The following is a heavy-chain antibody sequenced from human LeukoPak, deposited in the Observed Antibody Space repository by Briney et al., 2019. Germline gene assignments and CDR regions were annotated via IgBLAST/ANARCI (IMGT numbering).Heavy chain of an antibody. Sequence: SETLSLTCTVSGGSISSYYWSWIRQPPGKGLEWIGYIYYTGSTNYNPSLRSGVTISVDTSKNKFSLRLSSVTAADTAVYYCARRGSSGWYYFDYWGQGTLVTVSS. CDR3: ARRGSSGWYYFDY. CDR2: IYYTGST. V-gene: IGHV4-59*08. J-gene: IGHJ4*02. CDR1: GGSISSYY. D-gene: IGHD6-19*01.